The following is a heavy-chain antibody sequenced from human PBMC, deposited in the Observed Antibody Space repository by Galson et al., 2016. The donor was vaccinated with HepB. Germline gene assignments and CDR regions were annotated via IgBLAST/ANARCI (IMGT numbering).Heavy chain of an antibody. J-gene: IGHJ3*02. V-gene: IGHV4-59*01. Sequence: ETLSLTCTVSGGSISHYYWSWIRQPPGKGLEWIGYIHHSGSTNSNPSLKSRVTISVDASRNQVSLKLSSVTAADTAVYYFARDTLSYNSDSWEDVFDIWGQGTKVIVSS. CDR1: GGSISHYY. D-gene: IGHD3/OR15-3a*01. CDR2: IHHSGST. CDR3: ARDTLSYNSDSWEDVFDI.